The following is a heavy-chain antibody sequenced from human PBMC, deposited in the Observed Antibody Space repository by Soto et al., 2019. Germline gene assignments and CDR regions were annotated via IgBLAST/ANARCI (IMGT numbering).Heavy chain of an antibody. CDR2: ISAYNGNT. D-gene: IGHD1-26*01. V-gene: IGHV1-18*01. J-gene: IGHJ6*02. Sequence: QVQLVQSGAEVKKPGASVKVSCKASGYTFTSYGISWVRQAPGQGLEWMGWISAYNGNTTYAQKLQGRVTMTTDTSTSTAYMELRSLRSDDTAVYYCARILLVGTTDYYYYGMDVWGQGTTVTVSS. CDR1: GYTFTSYG. CDR3: ARILLVGTTDYYYYGMDV.